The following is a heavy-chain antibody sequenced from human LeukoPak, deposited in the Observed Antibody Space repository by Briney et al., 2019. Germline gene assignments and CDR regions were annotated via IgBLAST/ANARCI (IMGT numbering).Heavy chain of an antibody. CDR2: ISGNGGST. CDR3: AKGLRFLEWFEY. V-gene: IGHV3-23*01. J-gene: IGHJ4*02. CDR1: GFTFSSYA. D-gene: IGHD3-3*01. Sequence: GVSLRLFCAASGFTFSSYAMSWVRQAPGKALEWVAAISGNGGSTYYADSVKGRFTISRDNSKNTLYLQMNSLRAEDTAVYYCAKGLRFLEWFEYWGQGTLVTVSS.